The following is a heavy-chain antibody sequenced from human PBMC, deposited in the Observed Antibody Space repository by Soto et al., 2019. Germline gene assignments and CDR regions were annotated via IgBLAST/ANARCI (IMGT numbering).Heavy chain of an antibody. J-gene: IGHJ4*02. Sequence: QVQLQESGPGLVKPSETLSLTCTVFGGSIRPYYWSWIRQPPGKELEWIGYIYYTGSTNYSPSLKSPVTMSLDTSKNLLSLRLNSVTAADTAVYYCARGSPLSSSFPLDSWGQGSLVAVSS. CDR3: ARGSPLSSSFPLDS. CDR2: IYYTGST. D-gene: IGHD6-6*01. CDR1: GGSIRPYY. V-gene: IGHV4-59*12.